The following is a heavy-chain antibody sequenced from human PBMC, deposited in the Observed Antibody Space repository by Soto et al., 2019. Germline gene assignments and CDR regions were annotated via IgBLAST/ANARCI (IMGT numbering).Heavy chain of an antibody. Sequence: KPSETLSLTCAVYGGSFSGYYWSWIRQPPGKGLEWIGEINHSGSTNYNPSLKSRVTISVDTSKNQFSLKLSSVTAADTAVYYCARASSGWYRRANWFDPWGQGTLVTVSS. CDR2: INHSGST. CDR1: GGSFSGYY. V-gene: IGHV4-34*01. J-gene: IGHJ5*02. CDR3: ARASSGWYRRANWFDP. D-gene: IGHD6-19*01.